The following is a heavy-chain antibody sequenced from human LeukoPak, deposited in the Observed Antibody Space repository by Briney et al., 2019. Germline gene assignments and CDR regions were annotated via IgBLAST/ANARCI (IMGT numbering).Heavy chain of an antibody. CDR1: GFTFSSYW. D-gene: IGHD2-15*01. CDR2: IKQDGSEK. Sequence: GGSLRLSCAASGFTFSSYWMSWVRQAPGKGLEWAANIKQDGSEKYYVDSVKGRFTISRDNAKNSLYLQMNSLRAEDTAVYYCAREGDGDCSGGSCYEAFDYWGQGTLVTVSS. V-gene: IGHV3-7*01. J-gene: IGHJ4*02. CDR3: AREGDGDCSGGSCYEAFDY.